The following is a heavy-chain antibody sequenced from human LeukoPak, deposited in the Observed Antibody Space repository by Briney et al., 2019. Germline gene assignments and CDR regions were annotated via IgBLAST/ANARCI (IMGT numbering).Heavy chain of an antibody. Sequence: PGGTLRLSCAASGFTFSSYGMIWVRQAPGKGLEWVSAISGSGGNTYYADSVKGRFTISRDNSKNTLYLQMNSLRAEDTAVYYCAKAQPPQYGDYWGEGTLVTVSS. V-gene: IGHV3-23*01. CDR2: ISGSGGNT. D-gene: IGHD2-2*01. CDR1: GFTFSSYG. J-gene: IGHJ4*02. CDR3: AKAQPPQYGDY.